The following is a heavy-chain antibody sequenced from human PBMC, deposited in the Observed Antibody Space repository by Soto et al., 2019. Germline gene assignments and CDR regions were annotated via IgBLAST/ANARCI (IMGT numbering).Heavy chain of an antibody. CDR1: GFTFSNYA. CDR3: ARDRIAVSGPNWFDP. CDR2: ISFDGSNR. Sequence: PGGSLRLSCAASGFTFSNYAMHWVRQAPGKGLEWVAIISFDGSNRFYRDSVKGRFTISRDNSKNTLYLQMNSLRAEYTAVYYCARDRIAVSGPNWFDPWGQGTLVIVSS. D-gene: IGHD6-19*01. J-gene: IGHJ5*02. V-gene: IGHV3-30*03.